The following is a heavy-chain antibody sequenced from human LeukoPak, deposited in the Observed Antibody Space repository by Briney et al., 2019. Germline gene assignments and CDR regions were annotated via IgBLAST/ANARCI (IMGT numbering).Heavy chain of an antibody. D-gene: IGHD2-21*02. J-gene: IGHJ4*02. Sequence: GGSLRLSCAASGFTFSSYGMSWVRQAPGKGLEWVSAVSGSGGSTYYADSVKGRFTISRDNSENTLYLQMNSLRAEDTAVYYCAKDAYCGGDCYSARFDYWGQGTLVTVSS. CDR3: AKDAYCGGDCYSARFDY. CDR2: VSGSGGST. V-gene: IGHV3-23*01. CDR1: GFTFSSYG.